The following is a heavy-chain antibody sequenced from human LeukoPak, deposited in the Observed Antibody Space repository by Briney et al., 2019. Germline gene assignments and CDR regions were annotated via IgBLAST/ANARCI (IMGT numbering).Heavy chain of an antibody. Sequence: GESLKISCQASGYSFMTYWIGWVRQMPGKGLEWMAIIYPGDSDTKYSPSFQDQVTISADKSINTAYLHWRSLKASDTAMCYCARLSMIDTFDIWGLGTVVTVSS. CDR2: IYPGDSDT. J-gene: IGHJ3*02. CDR3: ARLSMIDTFDI. V-gene: IGHV5-51*01. D-gene: IGHD3-22*01. CDR1: GYSFMTYW.